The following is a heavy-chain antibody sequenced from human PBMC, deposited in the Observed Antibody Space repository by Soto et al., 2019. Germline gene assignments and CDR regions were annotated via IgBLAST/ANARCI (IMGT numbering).Heavy chain of an antibody. CDR1: GFTFSDYY. J-gene: IGHJ6*02. V-gene: IGHV3-11*01. Sequence: GGSLRLSCAASGFTFSDYYMSWIRQAPGKGLEWVSYISSSGSTIYYADSVKGRFTISRDNAKNSLYLQMNSLRAEDTAVYYGARGILTGYYYYYYGMDVWGQGTTVTVSS. CDR2: ISSSGSTI. CDR3: ARGILTGYYYYYYGMDV. D-gene: IGHD3-9*01.